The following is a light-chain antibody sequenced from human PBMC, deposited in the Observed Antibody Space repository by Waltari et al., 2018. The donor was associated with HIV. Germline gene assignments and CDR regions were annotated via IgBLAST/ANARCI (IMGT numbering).Light chain of an antibody. CDR3: QSYDSSLSGYV. CDR2: GNT. CDR1: SSNIGADSD. V-gene: IGLV1-40*01. J-gene: IGLJ1*01. Sequence: QSVLTQPPSVSGAPGQRVTTSCTGISSNIGADSDVHWYQHLPGIAPKLLIQGNTIRPSGVPDRFSGSKSGTSASLAITGLQAEDEAVYSCQSYDSSLSGYVFGTGTKVTVL.